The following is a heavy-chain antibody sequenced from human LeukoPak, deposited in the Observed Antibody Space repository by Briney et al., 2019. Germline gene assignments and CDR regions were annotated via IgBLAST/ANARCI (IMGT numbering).Heavy chain of an antibody. CDR2: IYYSGST. V-gene: IGHV4-31*03. CDR1: GGSISSGGYY. J-gene: IGHJ4*02. Sequence: SETLSLTCTVSGGSISSGGYYWSWIRQHPGKGLEWIGYIYYSGSTYYNPSLKSRVTISVDTSKNQSSLKLSSVTAADTAVYYCARATGGIAAPFDYWGQGTLVTVSS. D-gene: IGHD6-13*01. CDR3: ARATGGIAAPFDY.